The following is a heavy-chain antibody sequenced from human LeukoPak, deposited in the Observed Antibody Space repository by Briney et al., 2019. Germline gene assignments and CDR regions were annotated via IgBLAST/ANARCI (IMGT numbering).Heavy chain of an antibody. D-gene: IGHD5-12*01. CDR2: TPYDGNSK. CDR3: ARDGNSGYDSTYHYGIDV. V-gene: IGHV3-30-3*01. J-gene: IGHJ6*02. Sequence: GGSLRLSCAASGFSFSSFAMHWVRQAPGEGLEWVALTPYDGNSKYYADSVQGRFTISRDNSKNTLYLLMNSLRPEDTALYYCARDGNSGYDSTYHYGIDVWGRGTTVTVSS. CDR1: GFSFSSFA.